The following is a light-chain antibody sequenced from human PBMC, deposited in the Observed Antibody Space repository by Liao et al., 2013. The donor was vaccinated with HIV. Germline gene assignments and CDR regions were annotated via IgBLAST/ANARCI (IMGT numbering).Light chain of an antibody. CDR2: YDA. CDR3: QVWDSPSDHRV. Sequence: SYELTQPPSVSVAPGKTAIISCGGNNVGRESVHWYQQRPDQAPLLVVSYDADRPSGIPERFSGSKSGNTATLTISRVEAGDEADYYCQVWDSPSDHRVFGGGTKLTVV. J-gene: IGLJ3*02. CDR1: NVGRES. V-gene: IGLV3-21*04.